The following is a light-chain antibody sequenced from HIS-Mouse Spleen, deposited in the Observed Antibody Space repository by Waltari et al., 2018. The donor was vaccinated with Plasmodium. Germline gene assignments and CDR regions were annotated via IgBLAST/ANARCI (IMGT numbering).Light chain of an antibody. Sequence: SYELTQPPSVSVSPGQTARITCSGDALPKQYAYWYQQKPGQAPGLVIYKDSERPSGIPERFSGSISGTTVTLTISGVQAEDEADYYCQSADSSGTYWVFGGGTKLTVL. J-gene: IGLJ3*02. CDR1: ALPKQY. CDR2: KDS. V-gene: IGLV3-25*03. CDR3: QSADSSGTYWV.